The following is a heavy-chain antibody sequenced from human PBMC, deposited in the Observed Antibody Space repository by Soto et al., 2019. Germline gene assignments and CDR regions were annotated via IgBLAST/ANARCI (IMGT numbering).Heavy chain of an antibody. D-gene: IGHD3-9*01. CDR1: GYTFTSYG. Sequence: GASVKVSCKASGYTFTSYGISRVRQAPGQGLEWMGWISAYNGNTNYAQKLQGRVTMTTDTSTSTAYMELRSLRSDDTAVYYCARDEALYYDILTDKYYFDYWGQGTLVTVSS. V-gene: IGHV1-18*04. CDR3: ARDEALYYDILTDKYYFDY. CDR2: ISAYNGNT. J-gene: IGHJ4*02.